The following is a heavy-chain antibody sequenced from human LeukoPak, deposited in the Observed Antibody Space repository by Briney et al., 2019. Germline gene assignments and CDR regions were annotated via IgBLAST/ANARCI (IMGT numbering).Heavy chain of an antibody. V-gene: IGHV6-1*01. J-gene: IGHJ4*02. D-gene: IGHD6-19*01. CDR3: AREPSIAVAGSLDY. CDR2: TYYRSKWYN. CDR1: GDSVSSNSAA. Sequence: SQTLSLTCAISGDSVSSNSAAWHWIRQSPSRGLEWLGRTYYRSKWYNDYAVSVKSRITINPDTSKNQFSLQLNSVTPEDTAVYYCAREPSIAVAGSLDYWGQGTLVTVSS.